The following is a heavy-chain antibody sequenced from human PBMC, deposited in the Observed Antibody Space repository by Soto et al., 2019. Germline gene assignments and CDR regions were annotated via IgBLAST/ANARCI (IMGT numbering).Heavy chain of an antibody. J-gene: IGHJ4*02. D-gene: IGHD2-15*01. CDR2: ISWNGNII. Sequence: VQLVESGGGSVQPGRSLRLSCAASGFTFDDYAMHWVRRVQGKGLVWVSSISWNGNIIGYADSVKGRFTISRDNAKNSLYLQMNSLRPEDTALYYCAKGGPDAFCGGGRCYFESWGQGTLVTVSS. V-gene: IGHV3-9*01. CDR1: GFTFDDYA. CDR3: AKGGPDAFCGGGRCYFES.